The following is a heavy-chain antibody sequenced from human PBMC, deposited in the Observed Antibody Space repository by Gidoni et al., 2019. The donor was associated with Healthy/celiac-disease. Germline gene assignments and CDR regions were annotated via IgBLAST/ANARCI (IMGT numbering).Heavy chain of an antibody. V-gene: IGHV2-26*01. CDR3: ARTPYSSGWYGGESYYYYYGMDV. CDR2: IFSNDEK. J-gene: IGHJ6*02. CDR1: GFSLSNARMG. D-gene: IGHD6-19*01. Sequence: QVTLKESGPVLVKPTETLTLTCTVSGFSLSNARMGVSWIRQPPGKALEWLAHIFSNDEKSYSTSLKSRLTISKDTSKSQVVLTMTNMDPVDTATYYCARTPYSSGWYGGESYYYYYGMDVWGQGTTVTVSS.